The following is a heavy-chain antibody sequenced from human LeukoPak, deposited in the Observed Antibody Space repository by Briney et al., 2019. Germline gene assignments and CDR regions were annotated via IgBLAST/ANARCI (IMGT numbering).Heavy chain of an antibody. D-gene: IGHD3-10*01. V-gene: IGHV3-53*01. CDR2: IYSGGST. J-gene: IGHJ6*02. CDR1: GFTFSNAW. Sequence: PGGSLRLSCAASGFTFSNAWMSWVRQAPGKGLEWVSIIYSGGSTYYADSVKGRFTISRDNSKNTLYLQMNTLRAEDTAVYYCARIQITMVRGVIPKYYYYGMDVWGQGTTVTVSS. CDR3: ARIQITMVRGVIPKYYYYGMDV.